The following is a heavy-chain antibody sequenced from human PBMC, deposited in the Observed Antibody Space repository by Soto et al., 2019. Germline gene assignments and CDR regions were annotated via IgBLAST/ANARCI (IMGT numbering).Heavy chain of an antibody. CDR2: IFYTGSP. CDR3: ESLKVHGRFEY. V-gene: IGHV4-39*01. CDR1: VCSITTTKYF. Sequence: PSETLSLTCSFSVCSITTTKYFGSLFRQTPGKGLEWIANIFYTGSPYNSPSLRSRATISVDTSKNQFSLKLSSVTAADTAMYYCESLKVHGRFEYWGKGIMVNVSS. J-gene: IGHJ4*02. D-gene: IGHD2-15*01.